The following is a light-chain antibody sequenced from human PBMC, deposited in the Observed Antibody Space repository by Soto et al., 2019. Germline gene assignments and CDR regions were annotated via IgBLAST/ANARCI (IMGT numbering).Light chain of an antibody. Sequence: EIVMTQSPATLSVSPGERATLSCRASQSVSSNLAWYQQKPGQAPRLLIYGASTRATGIPARFSGSGSGTEFTLTISXXXXXXXXXYYCQQYNIWPFETFGQGTKVX. CDR2: GAS. V-gene: IGKV3-15*01. J-gene: IGKJ1*01. CDR3: QQYNIWPFET. CDR1: QSVSSN.